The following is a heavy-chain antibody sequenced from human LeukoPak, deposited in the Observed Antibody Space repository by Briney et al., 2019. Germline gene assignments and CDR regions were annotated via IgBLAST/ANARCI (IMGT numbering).Heavy chain of an antibody. CDR3: AREREYSGYDSDY. CDR1: GYTFTGYY. CDR2: INPNSGGT. D-gene: IGHD5-12*01. Sequence: ASVKVSCKASGYTFTGYYIHGVRQAPGQGLEWMGWINPNSGGTKYAQKFQGRVTLTRDTFLSTAYMELSRLRSDDTAVYYCAREREYSGYDSDYWGQGTLVTVSS. J-gene: IGHJ4*02. V-gene: IGHV1-2*02.